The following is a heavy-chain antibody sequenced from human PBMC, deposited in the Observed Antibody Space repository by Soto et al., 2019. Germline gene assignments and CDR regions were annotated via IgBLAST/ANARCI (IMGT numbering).Heavy chain of an antibody. CDR2: ISGSGNNT. D-gene: IGHD5-18*01. J-gene: IGHJ4*02. CDR3: AKIGYSYGFFDY. Sequence: EVQLLESGGVLVQPGGSLRLSCAASGFTFSSYAMSWVRQAPGKGLEWVSVISGSGNNTYYADSVKGRFTISRDNSKNTLNLQMNSLRAEDTALYYCAKIGYSYGFFDYWGQGTLVTVSS. CDR1: GFTFSSYA. V-gene: IGHV3-23*01.